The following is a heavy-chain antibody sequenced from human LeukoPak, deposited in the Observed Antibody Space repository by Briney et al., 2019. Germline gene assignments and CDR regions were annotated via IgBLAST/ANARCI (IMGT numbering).Heavy chain of an antibody. J-gene: IGHJ3*02. CDR2: ISGSGGST. Sequence: TGGTLRLSCAASGFTFSSYGMSWVRQAPGKGLEWVSAISGSGGSTYYADSVKGRFTISRDNSKNTLYLQMNSLRAEGTAVYYCARVGGYDDGDAFDIWGQGTMVTVSS. CDR3: ARVGGYDDGDAFDI. V-gene: IGHV3-23*01. CDR1: GFTFSSYG. D-gene: IGHD5-12*01.